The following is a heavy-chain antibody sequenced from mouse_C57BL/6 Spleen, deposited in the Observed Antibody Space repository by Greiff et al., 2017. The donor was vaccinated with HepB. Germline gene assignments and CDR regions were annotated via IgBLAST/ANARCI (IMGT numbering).Heavy chain of an antibody. CDR1: GYTFTDHT. D-gene: IGHD1-1*01. Sequence: QVHVKQSDAELVKPGASVKISCKVSGYTFTDHTIHWMKQRPEQGLEWIGYIYPRDGSTKYNEKFKGKATLTADKSSSTAYMQLNSLTSEDSAVYFCARERANYYGSRETWFAYWGQGTLVTVSA. J-gene: IGHJ3*01. CDR3: ARERANYYGSRETWFAY. CDR2: IYPRDGST. V-gene: IGHV1-78*01.